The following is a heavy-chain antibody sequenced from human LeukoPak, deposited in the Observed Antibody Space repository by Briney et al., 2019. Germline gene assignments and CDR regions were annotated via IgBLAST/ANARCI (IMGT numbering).Heavy chain of an antibody. D-gene: IGHD4-17*01. J-gene: IGHJ3*02. CDR3: ARQTTVTTSGGDAFDI. V-gene: IGHV4-59*08. Sequence: KPSETLSLTCTVSGSSISSYYWSWIRQPPGMGLEWIGSISYSGSTYYNSSLKSRVTISSDTSRNQFSLRLSSVTAADTAVYYCARQTTVTTSGGDAFDIWGQGTMVTVSS. CDR1: GSSISSYY. CDR2: ISYSGST.